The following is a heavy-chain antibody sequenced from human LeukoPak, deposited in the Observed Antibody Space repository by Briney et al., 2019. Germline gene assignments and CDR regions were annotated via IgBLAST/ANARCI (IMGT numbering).Heavy chain of an antibody. Sequence: PGGFLRLSCAASGFAFRDYWLHWVRQAPGKGLMWVSRISGDGSSLNYAGSVKGRFTISRDNAKNSLYLQMNSLRAEDTAIYYCTRVGYIDEGIDYWGQGTLVTVSS. V-gene: IGHV3-74*01. CDR3: TRVGYIDEGIDY. J-gene: IGHJ4*02. D-gene: IGHD5-24*01. CDR1: GFAFRDYW. CDR2: ISGDGSSL.